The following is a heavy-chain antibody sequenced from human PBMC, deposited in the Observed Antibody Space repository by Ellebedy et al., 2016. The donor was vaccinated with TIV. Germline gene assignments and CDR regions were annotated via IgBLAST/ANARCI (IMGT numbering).Heavy chain of an antibody. J-gene: IGHJ4*02. CDR1: GFTFGDYA. D-gene: IGHD3-10*01. Sequence: GGSLRLSCTASGFTFGDYAMSWVRQAPGKGLEGVGFIRSKAYGGTTEYAASVKGRFAISRDDSKSIAYLQMNSLKTEDTAVYYCTSSQVLLWFGELAEEFDYWGQGTLVTVSS. CDR2: IRSKAYGGTT. V-gene: IGHV3-49*04. CDR3: TSSQVLLWFGELAEEFDY.